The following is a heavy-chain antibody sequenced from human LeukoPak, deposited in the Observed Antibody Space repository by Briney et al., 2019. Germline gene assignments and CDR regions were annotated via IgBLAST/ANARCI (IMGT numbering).Heavy chain of an antibody. CDR1: GGSISSSSYY. Sequence: PSETLSLTCTVSGGSISSSSYYWGWIRQPPGKGLEWIGSIYYSGSTYYNPSLKSRVTISVDTSKNQFSLKLSSVTAADTAVYYCARVRRFGELSTFWRGRRSGYFDYWGQGTLVTVSS. J-gene: IGHJ4*02. CDR3: ARVRRFGELSTFWRGRRSGYFDY. D-gene: IGHD3-10*01. CDR2: IYYSGST. V-gene: IGHV4-39*01.